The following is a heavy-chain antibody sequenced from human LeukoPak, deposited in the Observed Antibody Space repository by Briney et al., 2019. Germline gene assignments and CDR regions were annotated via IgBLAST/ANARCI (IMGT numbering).Heavy chain of an antibody. CDR3: ARDLYSSSWYGAFDI. V-gene: IGHV1-18*01. J-gene: IGHJ3*02. Sequence: GASVKVSCKASGYIFTSYGISWVRQAPGQGLVGMGWISAYNGNTNYAQKLQGRVTMTTDTSTSTAYMELRSLRSDDTAVYYCARDLYSSSWYGAFDIWGQGTMVTVSS. CDR1: GYIFTSYG. CDR2: ISAYNGNT. D-gene: IGHD6-13*01.